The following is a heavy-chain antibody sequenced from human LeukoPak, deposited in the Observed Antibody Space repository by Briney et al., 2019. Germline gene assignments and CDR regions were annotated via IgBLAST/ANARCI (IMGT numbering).Heavy chain of an antibody. Sequence: KPSETLSLTCAVYGGSFSGYYWSWIRQPPGKGLEWIGEINHSGSTNHNPSLKSRVTISVDTSKNQFSLKLSSVTAADTAVYYCARSCGTSCSDFDYWGQGTLVTVSS. V-gene: IGHV4-34*01. J-gene: IGHJ4*02. CDR1: GGSFSGYY. CDR2: INHSGST. CDR3: ARSCGTSCSDFDY. D-gene: IGHD2-2*01.